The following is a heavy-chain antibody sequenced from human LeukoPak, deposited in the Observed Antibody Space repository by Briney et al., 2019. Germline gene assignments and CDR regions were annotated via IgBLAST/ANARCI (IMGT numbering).Heavy chain of an antibody. V-gene: IGHV3-21*01. CDR2: ISSSSVYI. J-gene: IGHJ4*02. Sequence: PGGSLRLSCAASGFTFSSYSMNWVRQAPGKGLEWVSSISSSSVYIYYADSVKGRFTISRDNAKNSLYLQMNSLRAEDTAVYYCARDVTMVRGGPAFDYWGQGTLVTASS. CDR3: ARDVTMVRGGPAFDY. CDR1: GFTFSSYS. D-gene: IGHD3-10*01.